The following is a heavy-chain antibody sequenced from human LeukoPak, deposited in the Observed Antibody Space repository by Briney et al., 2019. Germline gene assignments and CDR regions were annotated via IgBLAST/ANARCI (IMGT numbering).Heavy chain of an antibody. Sequence: GESLKISCKASGYSFTNYWIGWVRQMPGKGLEWMGIIHPGDSDTRYSPSFQGQVTMSADESITTAYLQWSSLKASDSAMYYCARGGTYIYKSSDYWGQGTLVTVSS. D-gene: IGHD5-18*01. CDR2: IHPGDSDT. V-gene: IGHV5-51*01. CDR3: ARGGTYIYKSSDY. CDR1: GYSFTNYW. J-gene: IGHJ4*02.